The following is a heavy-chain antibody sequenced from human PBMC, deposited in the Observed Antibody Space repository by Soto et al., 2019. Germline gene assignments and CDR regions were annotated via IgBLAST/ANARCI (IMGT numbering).Heavy chain of an antibody. CDR3: AKGSLPRDSNRGDAFDI. J-gene: IGHJ3*02. Sequence: GGSLRLSCAASGFTFSSYGMHWVRQAPGKGLEWVAVISYDGSNKYYADSVKGRFTISRDNSKNTLYLQMNSLRAEDTAVYYCAKGSLPRDSNRGDAFDIWGQGTMVTVSS. CDR1: GFTFSSYG. V-gene: IGHV3-30*18. D-gene: IGHD3-22*01. CDR2: ISYDGSNK.